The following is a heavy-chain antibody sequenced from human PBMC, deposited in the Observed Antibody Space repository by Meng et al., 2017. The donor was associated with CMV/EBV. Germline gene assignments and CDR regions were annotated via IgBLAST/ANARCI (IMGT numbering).Heavy chain of an antibody. CDR1: GFTFSDYY. CDR3: AKGSRRKVVPAARLVAFDI. V-gene: IGHV3-11*01. CDR2: ISSSGSTI. Sequence: GGSLRLSCAASGFTFSDYYMSWIRQAPGKGLEWVSYISSSGSTIYYADSVKGRFTISRDNAKNSLYLQMNSLRAEDTAVYYCAKGSRRKVVPAARLVAFDIWGQGTMVTVSS. D-gene: IGHD2-2*01. J-gene: IGHJ3*02.